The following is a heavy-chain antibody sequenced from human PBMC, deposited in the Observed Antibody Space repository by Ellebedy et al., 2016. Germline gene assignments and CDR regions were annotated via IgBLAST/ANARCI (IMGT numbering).Heavy chain of an antibody. J-gene: IGHJ5*02. CDR1: GFTFSSYA. D-gene: IGHD5-18*01. CDR2: ISGNGGST. V-gene: IGHV3-23*01. CDR3: AKGGYSYGHR. Sequence: GESLKISCAASGFTFSSYAMSWVRQAPGKGLEWVSTISGNGGSTYYADSVKGRFTISRDNSKNTLYLQMNSLRAEDTAVYYCAKGGYSYGHRWGQGTLVTVSS.